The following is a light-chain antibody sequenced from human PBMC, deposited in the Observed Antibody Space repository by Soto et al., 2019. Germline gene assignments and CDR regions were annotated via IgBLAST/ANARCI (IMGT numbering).Light chain of an antibody. Sequence: DIQMTQSPSTLSASVEDRVTITCRASQTIDSWLAWYQQRPGKPPNLLIYKASTLASGVPSRFSGSGSGTEFTLTINSLQPDDFATYYCQQYHIYSGTSGQGTKVDI. J-gene: IGKJ1*01. CDR2: KAS. CDR1: QTIDSW. V-gene: IGKV1-5*03. CDR3: QQYHIYSGT.